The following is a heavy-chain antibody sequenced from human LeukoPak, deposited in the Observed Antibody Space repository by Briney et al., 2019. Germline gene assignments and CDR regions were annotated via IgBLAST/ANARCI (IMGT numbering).Heavy chain of an antibody. V-gene: IGHV4-38-2*02. D-gene: IGHD3-22*01. CDR1: GYSISSGYY. CDR3: ARGYYDSSGPIEGFDY. J-gene: IGHJ4*02. Sequence: SETLSLSCTVSGYSISSGYYWGWTRQPPGKGLEWIGSIYHSGSTYYNPSLKSRVTISVDTSKNQFSLKLSSVTAADTAVYYCARGYYDSSGPIEGFDYWGQGTLVTVSS. CDR2: IYHSGST.